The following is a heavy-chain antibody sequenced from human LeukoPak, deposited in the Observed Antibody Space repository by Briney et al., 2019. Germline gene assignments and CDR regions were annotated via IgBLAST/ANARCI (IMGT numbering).Heavy chain of an antibody. D-gene: IGHD5-12*01. CDR2: ISSSGSTI. J-gene: IGHJ4*02. CDR3: ARDLGVDLAY. Sequence: GGPLRLSCAASGFTFSSYEMNWVRQAPGKGLEWVSYISSSGSTIYYADSVKGRFTISRDNAKNSLYLQMNSLRAEDTAVYYCARDLGVDLAYWGQGTLVTVSS. V-gene: IGHV3-48*03. CDR1: GFTFSSYE.